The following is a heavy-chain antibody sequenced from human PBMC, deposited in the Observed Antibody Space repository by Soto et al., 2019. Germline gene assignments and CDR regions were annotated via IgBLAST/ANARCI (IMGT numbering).Heavy chain of an antibody. D-gene: IGHD2-15*01. V-gene: IGHV1-69*01. CDR2: IIPMFETV. CDR1: GGTFNNYA. Sequence: QEQLLQSGAEVRKPGSSVKVSCKASGGTFNNYAVSWVRQAPGQGLEWMGGIIPMFETVNYAQRFQGRLTIAADESTSTAYMELTSLTSADTAIYFCARGLRTVNYGMDVWGQGTTVTVSS. CDR3: ARGLRTVNYGMDV. J-gene: IGHJ6*02.